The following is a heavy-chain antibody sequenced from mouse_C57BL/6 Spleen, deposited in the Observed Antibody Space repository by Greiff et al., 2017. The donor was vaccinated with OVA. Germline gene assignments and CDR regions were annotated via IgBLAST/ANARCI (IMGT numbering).Heavy chain of an antibody. CDR2: IWSDGST. J-gene: IGHJ4*01. CDR3: ARHPLSYYAMDY. CDR1: GFSLTSYG. V-gene: IGHV2-6-1*01. Sequence: QVQLQQSGPGLVAPSQSLSITCTVSGFSLTSYGVHWVRQPPGKGLEWLVVIWSDGSTTYNSALKSRLSISKDNSKSQVFLKMNSLQTDDTAMYYCARHPLSYYAMDYWGQGTSVTVSS.